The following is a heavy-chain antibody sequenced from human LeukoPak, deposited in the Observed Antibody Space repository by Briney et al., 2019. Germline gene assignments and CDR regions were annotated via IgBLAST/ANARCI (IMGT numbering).Heavy chain of an antibody. V-gene: IGHV3-64D*09. D-gene: IGHD5-18*01. CDR1: GFTFSTYA. CDR2: ISSNGGST. CDR3: VVSYLYPFDI. J-gene: IGHJ3*02. Sequence: PGGSLRLSCSASGFTFSTYAMHWVRQAPGKGLEYVSAISSNGGSTYYADSVKGRFTISRDNSKSTLYLQMSSLRAEDTAVYYFVVSYLYPFDIWGQGKMVTVFS.